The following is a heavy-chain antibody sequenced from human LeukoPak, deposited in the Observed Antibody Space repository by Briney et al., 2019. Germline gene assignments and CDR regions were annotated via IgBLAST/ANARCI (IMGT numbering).Heavy chain of an antibody. Sequence: PSETLSLTCAVYGGSFSGYDWSWIREPPGNGLESRGGMNHRGSTNYSPSVYSPVTISVDTSTNQFSLKLSSLTAAATAASYSARRSGWYDSRYSYYYMDVWGKGTTVTISS. V-gene: IGHV4-34*01. J-gene: IGHJ6*03. CDR2: MNHRGST. CDR1: GGSFSGYD. D-gene: IGHD6-19*01. CDR3: ARRSGWYDSRYSYYYMDV.